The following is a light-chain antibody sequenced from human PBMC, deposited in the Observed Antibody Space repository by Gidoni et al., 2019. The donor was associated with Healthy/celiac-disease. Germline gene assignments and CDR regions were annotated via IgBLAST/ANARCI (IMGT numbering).Light chain of an antibody. CDR1: QSVSSSY. CDR3: QQYGSSPT. J-gene: IGKJ4*01. V-gene: IGKV3-20*01. CDR2: GAS. Sequence: EIVLTQSPGTLSLSPGERATLSCRASQSVSSSYLAWYQQKPGQAPRLLIYGASSRANGIPDRFSGSGSGTDFTLTISRLEPEDFAVYYCQQYGSSPTFGGWTKVEIK.